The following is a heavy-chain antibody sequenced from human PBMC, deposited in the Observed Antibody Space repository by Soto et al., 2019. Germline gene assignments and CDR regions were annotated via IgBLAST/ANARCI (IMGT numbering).Heavy chain of an antibody. D-gene: IGHD3-22*01. Sequence: PGGSLRLSCAASGFTFSSYGMQWVRQAPGKGLEWVAVIWYDGSNKYYADSVKGRFTISRDNSKNTLYLQMNSLRAEDTAVYYCARDLYDSSGYYRELTGVYDYWGQGTLVTVSS. CDR3: ARDLYDSSGYYRELTGVYDY. V-gene: IGHV3-33*01. CDR1: GFTFSSYG. CDR2: IWYDGSNK. J-gene: IGHJ4*02.